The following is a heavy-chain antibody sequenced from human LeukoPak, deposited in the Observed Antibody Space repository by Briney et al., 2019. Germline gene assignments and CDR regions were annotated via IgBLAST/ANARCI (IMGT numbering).Heavy chain of an antibody. D-gene: IGHD2/OR15-2a*01. Sequence: GGSLRLSCAASGSYWMHWVRQAPGKGLVWVSHINSDGSWTSYADSVKGRFTISKDNAKNTVYLQMSNLRVEDTAVYYCISFYETYWGRGTLVTVSS. CDR2: INSDGSWT. J-gene: IGHJ4*02. V-gene: IGHV3-74*01. CDR3: ISFYETY. CDR1: GSYW.